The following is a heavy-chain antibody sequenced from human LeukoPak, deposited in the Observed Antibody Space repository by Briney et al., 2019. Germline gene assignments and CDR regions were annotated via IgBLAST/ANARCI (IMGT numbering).Heavy chain of an antibody. CDR2: ISYDGSNK. J-gene: IGHJ6*02. CDR3: ARSGMVGIYSSSWYVGPRHFGLGYYYGMDV. D-gene: IGHD6-13*01. Sequence: GGSLRLSCAASGFTFSSYAMHWVRQAPGKGLEWVAVISYDGSNKYYADSVKGRFTISRDNSKNTLYLQMNSLRAEDTAVYYCARSGMVGIYSSSWYVGPRHFGLGYYYGMDVWGQGTTVTVSS. V-gene: IGHV3-30-3*01. CDR1: GFTFSSYA.